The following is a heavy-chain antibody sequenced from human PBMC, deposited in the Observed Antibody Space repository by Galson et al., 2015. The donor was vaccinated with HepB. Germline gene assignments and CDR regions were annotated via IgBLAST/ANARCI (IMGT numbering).Heavy chain of an antibody. CDR2: ISYDGSNK. CDR1: GFTFSSYA. J-gene: IGHJ4*02. CDR3: ARDLWWLRDGPSGSVDY. V-gene: IGHV3-30-3*01. D-gene: IGHD5-12*01. Sequence: SLRLSCAASGFTFSSYAMHWVRQAPGKGLEWVAVISYDGSNKYYADSVKGRFTISRDNSKNTLYLQMNSLRAEDTAVYYCARDLWWLRDGPSGSVDYWGQGTLVTVSS.